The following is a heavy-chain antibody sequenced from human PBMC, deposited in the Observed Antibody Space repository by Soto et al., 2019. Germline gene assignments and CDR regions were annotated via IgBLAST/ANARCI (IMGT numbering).Heavy chain of an antibody. CDR1: GFTFTNAW. V-gene: IGHV3-15*01. CDR2: IKSKTGGETT. Sequence: SLRLSCAASGFTFTNAWMTWGPQVPGRGLEWIGRIKSKTGGETTDYSAPVKGRFTISRDDSENTLYLQMNSLRVDDTAIYYCSKLRDFHFENWGQGTVVTVSS. CDR3: SKLRDFHFEN. J-gene: IGHJ4*02. D-gene: IGHD2-21*02.